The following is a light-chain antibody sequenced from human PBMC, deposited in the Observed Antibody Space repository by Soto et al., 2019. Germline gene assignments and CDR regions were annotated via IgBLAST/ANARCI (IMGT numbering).Light chain of an antibody. CDR1: SSDVGSYNR. J-gene: IGLJ1*01. CDR3: SSYTSSSTSV. V-gene: IGLV2-18*02. CDR2: EVS. Sequence: QSALTQHPSVSGSPGQSVTISCTGTSSDVGSYNRVSWYQQPPGTAPKLMIYEVSNRPSGVPDRFSGSKSGNTASLTISGPQAEDEADYYCSSYTSSSTSVFGTGTKVTVL.